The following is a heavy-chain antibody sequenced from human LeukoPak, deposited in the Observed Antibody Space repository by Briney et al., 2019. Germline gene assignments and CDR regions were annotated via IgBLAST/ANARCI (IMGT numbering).Heavy chain of an antibody. J-gene: IGHJ4*02. D-gene: IGHD3-10*01. Sequence: ASVKVSCKASGYTFTGYYMHWVRQAPGQGLEWMGWINPNSGGTNYAQKFQGRVTMTRDTSISTAYMELSRLRSDDTAVYDCAREDGSGSYSRGVYWGQGTLVTVSS. V-gene: IGHV1-2*02. CDR1: GYTFTGYY. CDR2: INPNSGGT. CDR3: AREDGSGSYSRGVY.